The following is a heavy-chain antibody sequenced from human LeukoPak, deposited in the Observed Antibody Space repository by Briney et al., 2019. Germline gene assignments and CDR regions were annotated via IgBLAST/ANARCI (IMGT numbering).Heavy chain of an antibody. CDR3: ARVSKKDIVVVVAADAFDI. V-gene: IGHV4-34*01. Sequence: SETLSLTCAVYGGSFSVYYWSWIRQPPGKGLEWIGEINHSVTTNYNPSLKSRVTISVDTSKNQFSLKLSSVTAADTAVYYCARVSKKDIVVVVAADAFDIWGQGTMVTVSS. CDR2: INHSVTT. D-gene: IGHD2-15*01. CDR1: GGSFSVYY. J-gene: IGHJ3*02.